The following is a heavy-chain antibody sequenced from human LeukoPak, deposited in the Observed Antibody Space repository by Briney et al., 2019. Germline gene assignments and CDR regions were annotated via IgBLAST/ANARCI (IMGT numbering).Heavy chain of an antibody. Sequence: PSETLSLTCTVSGGSISTSNYYWSWIRQPPGRGLEWIGYIYYSGSTNYNPSLKSQVTISVDTSKNQFSLKLSSVTAADTAVYYCARDWGQQLDYYYYMDVWGKGTTVTVSS. CDR1: GGSISTSNYY. D-gene: IGHD6-13*01. CDR3: ARDWGQQLDYYYYMDV. CDR2: IYYSGST. V-gene: IGHV4-61*01. J-gene: IGHJ6*03.